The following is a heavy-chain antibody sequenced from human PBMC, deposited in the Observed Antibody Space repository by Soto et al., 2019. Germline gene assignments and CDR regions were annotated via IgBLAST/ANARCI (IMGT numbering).Heavy chain of an antibody. CDR3: ARSLYSGGWVKTFDI. CDR2: IYYSGSP. Sequence: QVQLQESGPGLVKPSETLSLTCTVSGGSISNYFWNWIRQPPGKGLEWIGSIYYSGSPNYNPSLKSRVTISVDPSRSQFSLNLNSVTAADTAVYYCARSLYSGGWVKTFDIWGQGTMVTVSS. CDR1: GGSISNYF. D-gene: IGHD6-19*01. V-gene: IGHV4-59*01. J-gene: IGHJ3*02.